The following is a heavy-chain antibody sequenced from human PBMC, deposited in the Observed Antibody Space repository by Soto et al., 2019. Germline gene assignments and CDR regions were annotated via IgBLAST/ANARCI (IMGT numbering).Heavy chain of an antibody. J-gene: IGHJ4*02. CDR2: ISSTTNYI. V-gene: IGHV3-21*06. CDR1: GFTFTRYS. Sequence: GGSLRLSCAASGFTFTRYSMNWVRQAPGKGLEWVSSISSTTNYIYYGDSVKGRFTISRDNAKNSLYLEMNSLRAEDAAVYYCARESEDLTSNFDYWGQGTLVTVSS. CDR3: ARESEDLTSNFDY.